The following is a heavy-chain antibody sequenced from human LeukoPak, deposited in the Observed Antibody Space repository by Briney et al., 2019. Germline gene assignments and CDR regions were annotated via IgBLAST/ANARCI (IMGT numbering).Heavy chain of an antibody. V-gene: IGHV4-31*03. Sequence: SETLSLTCTVSGGSINSGGYYWSWIRQHPGKGLEWIGYNTYYNPSLKSRVTISVDTSKNQFSLKLSSVTAADTAVYYCARGDYGGHVDYWGQGTLVTVSS. CDR3: ARGDYGGHVDY. CDR1: GGSINSGGYY. D-gene: IGHD4-23*01. CDR2: NT. J-gene: IGHJ4*02.